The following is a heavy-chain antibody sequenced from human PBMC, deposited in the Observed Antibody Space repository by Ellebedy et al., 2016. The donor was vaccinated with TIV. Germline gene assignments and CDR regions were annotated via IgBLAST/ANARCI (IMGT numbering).Heavy chain of an antibody. CDR1: GGSFSGYY. CDR3: ARGGPLLAHYDSSGYLI. CDR2: INHSGST. V-gene: IGHV4-34*01. J-gene: IGHJ3*02. Sequence: MPSETLSLTCAVYGGSFSGYYWSWIRQPPGKGLEWIGEINHSGSTNYNPSLKSRVTISVDTSKNQFSLELSSVTAADTAVYYCARGGPLLAHYDSSGYLIWGQGTMVTVSS. D-gene: IGHD3-22*01.